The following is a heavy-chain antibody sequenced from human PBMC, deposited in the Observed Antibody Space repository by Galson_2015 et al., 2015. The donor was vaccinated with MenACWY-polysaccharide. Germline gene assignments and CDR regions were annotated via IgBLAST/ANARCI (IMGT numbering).Heavy chain of an antibody. D-gene: IGHD3-10*01. CDR2: IKQDGSEK. CDR1: GFDFSSYA. V-gene: IGHV3-7*01. J-gene: IGHJ4*02. CDR3: ARHAWLGD. Sequence: SLRLSCAASGFDFSSYAMTWVRQAPGKGLEWVANIKQDGSEKYNVDSVKGRFTISRDNAKNSLYLQMSSLRAEDTAVYYCARHAWLGDWGQGTLVTVSS.